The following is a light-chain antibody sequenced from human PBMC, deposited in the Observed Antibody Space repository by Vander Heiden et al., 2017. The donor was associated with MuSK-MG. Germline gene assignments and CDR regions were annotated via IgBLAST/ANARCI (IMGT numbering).Light chain of an antibody. CDR1: QSVSTN. CDR2: DAS. Sequence: EIVMTQSPATLSVSPGERATLSCRASQSVSTNLAWYQQKPGQAPRLLIYDASTRATGIPARFSGSGSGTEFTFTISSLHSEDFAVYYCQQYKIWPITFGQGTRLEIK. V-gene: IGKV3-15*01. CDR3: QQYKIWPIT. J-gene: IGKJ5*01.